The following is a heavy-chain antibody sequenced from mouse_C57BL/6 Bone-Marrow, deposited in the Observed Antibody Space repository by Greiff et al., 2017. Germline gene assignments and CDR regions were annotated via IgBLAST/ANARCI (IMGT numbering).Heavy chain of an antibody. CDR2: ISDGGSYT. CDR1: GFTFSSYA. J-gene: IGHJ2*01. V-gene: IGHV5-4*01. Sequence: EVKLVESGGGLVKPGGSLKLSCAASGFTFSSYAMSWVRQTPEKRLEWVATISDGGSYTYYPDNVKGRFTISRDNAKNNLYLQMSQLKSEDTAMYYCARDGGYLYYFDYWGQGTTLTVSS. CDR3: ARDGGYLYYFDY. D-gene: IGHD1-1*02.